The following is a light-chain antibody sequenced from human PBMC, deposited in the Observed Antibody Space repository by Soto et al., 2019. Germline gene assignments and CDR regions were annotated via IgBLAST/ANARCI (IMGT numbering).Light chain of an antibody. J-gene: IGKJ5*01. V-gene: IGKV3-20*01. CDR1: QSVRSKF. Sequence: EILLTQSPGTLSLSPGERATLSCRASQSVRSKFLAWYQQKPGQAPRLLIYGASNRATGIPERLSGSGSGTDLTITISGVENEDFEVYYCQEYGSLSITFGQGTRLEIK. CDR3: QEYGSLSIT. CDR2: GAS.